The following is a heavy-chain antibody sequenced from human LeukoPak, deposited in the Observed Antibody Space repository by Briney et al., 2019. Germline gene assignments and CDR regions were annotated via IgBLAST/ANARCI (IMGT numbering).Heavy chain of an antibody. CDR3: ARLSTSPDRYYLDC. D-gene: IGHD6-6*01. CDR1: GDSISSYY. CDR2: IYTSGGT. Sequence: SETLSLTCTVSGDSISSYYWSWIRQPPGKGLEWIGYIYTSGGTNYIPSLKGRVTISIDTSKNQFSLKLSSVTAADSAVYYCARLSTSPDRYYLDCWGQGALVTVSS. V-gene: IGHV4-4*09. J-gene: IGHJ4*02.